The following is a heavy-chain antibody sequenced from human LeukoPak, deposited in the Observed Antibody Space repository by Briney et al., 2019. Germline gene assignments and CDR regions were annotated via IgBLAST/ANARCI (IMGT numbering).Heavy chain of an antibody. V-gene: IGHV3-74*01. D-gene: IGHD3-10*01. CDR2: IRGDWHDT. CDR1: GFRFSDFW. Sequence: GGSLRLSCTASGFRFSDFWMHWVRQAPGKGLEWVSRIRGDWHDTTYADSVKGRFTISRDNAQNTLYPQMNSLRVEDTAVYYCASDRVLGSGSLDNWGQGTLVTVSS. CDR3: ASDRVLGSGSLDN. J-gene: IGHJ4*02.